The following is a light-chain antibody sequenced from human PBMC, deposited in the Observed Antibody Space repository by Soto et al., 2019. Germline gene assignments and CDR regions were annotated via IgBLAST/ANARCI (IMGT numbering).Light chain of an antibody. Sequence: IQLTQSPSTLSASVRDRVTITCRASQSLNWWFAWYQQTPGKAPMLLIYKTSSLKSGVPSRFSGSGSGTEFTLTISSLHPDDFATYYCQQYNGFPITFGQGTRLEIK. CDR2: KTS. J-gene: IGKJ5*01. CDR1: QSLNWW. CDR3: QQYNGFPIT. V-gene: IGKV1-5*03.